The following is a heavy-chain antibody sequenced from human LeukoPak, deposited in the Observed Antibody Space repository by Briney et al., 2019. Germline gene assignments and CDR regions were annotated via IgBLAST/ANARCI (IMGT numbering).Heavy chain of an antibody. J-gene: IGHJ3*02. CDR3: AKDIDSSSWEAFDI. CDR2: ISRNSGSF. V-gene: IGHV3-9*01. Sequence: SVTLSSSACGFTFDDYTMLRLAPAPGKGREGVSGISRNSGSFVYEDSVKGRFTTSRDNAKNSMYLQMNSLRAEDTALYYCAKDIDSSSWEAFDIWGQGTMVTVSS. CDR1: GFTFDDYT. D-gene: IGHD6-13*01.